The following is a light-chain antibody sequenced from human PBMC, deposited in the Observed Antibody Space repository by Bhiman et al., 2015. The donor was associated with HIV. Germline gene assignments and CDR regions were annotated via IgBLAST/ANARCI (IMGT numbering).Light chain of an antibody. Sequence: QSALTQPPSASGSPGQSVTISCTGTSSDVGGYNYVSWYQQYPGKAPKVMIYDVSKRPSGVSNRFSGSKSANTASLTISGLQAEDEADYYCSSYASSSTLVFGGGTQPDRP. CDR2: DVS. V-gene: IGLV2-8*01. CDR3: SSYASSSTLV. J-gene: IGLJ2*01. CDR1: SSDVGGYNY.